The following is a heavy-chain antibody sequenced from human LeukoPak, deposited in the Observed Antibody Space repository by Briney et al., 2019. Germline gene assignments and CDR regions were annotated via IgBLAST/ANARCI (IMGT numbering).Heavy chain of an antibody. J-gene: IGHJ4*02. CDR2: INERGDIT. Sequence: GGSLRLSCVASGFTFSKHPMSWVRQAPGNGLELVSAINERGDITKYADSVMRRFTISRDNSKNTLYLQMNSLRAEDTAVYYCARGDDISPGRVLDYWGRGTLVTVSP. CDR3: ARGDDISPGRVLDY. D-gene: IGHD3-9*01. CDR1: GFTFSKHP. V-gene: IGHV3-23*01.